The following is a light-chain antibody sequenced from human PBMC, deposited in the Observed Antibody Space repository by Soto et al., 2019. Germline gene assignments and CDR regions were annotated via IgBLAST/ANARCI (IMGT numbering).Light chain of an antibody. Sequence: AIRRTPWPSSRTASGGDRVTLSVLAGQCNSNYLACYQRKPGKAPKLLIYAASTLQSGVPSRFSGSGSGTDFTLTISSLQPDDFATYYCQHYNSYSEAFGQGTKVDIK. J-gene: IGKJ1*01. V-gene: IGKV1-8*01. CDR3: QHYNSYSEA. CDR1: QCNSNY. CDR2: AAS.